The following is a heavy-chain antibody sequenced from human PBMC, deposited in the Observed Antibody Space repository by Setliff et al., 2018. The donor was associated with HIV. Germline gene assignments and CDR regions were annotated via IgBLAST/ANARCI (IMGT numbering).Heavy chain of an antibody. CDR1: GFTFSSNY. J-gene: IGHJ3*02. CDR3: ASKGGSENYPDADAFDI. D-gene: IGHD3-10*01. CDR2: INPTGGIT. V-gene: IGHV1-46*01. Sequence: GASVTVSYKASGFTFSSNYMHWGRQAPGQGLEWMGLINPTGGITFYPQKFQARVTMTRDSSTSTVYLEVRSLRSEYTAVYFCASKGGSENYPDADAFDIWGQGTLVTVSS.